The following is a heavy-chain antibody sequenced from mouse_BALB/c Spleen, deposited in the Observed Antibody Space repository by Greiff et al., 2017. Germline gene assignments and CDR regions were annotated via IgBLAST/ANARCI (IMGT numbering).Heavy chain of an antibody. CDR1: GFTFSDYY. Sequence: EVQVVESGGGLVKPGGSLKLSCAASGFTFSDYYMYWVRQTPEKRLEWVATISDGGSYTYYPDSVKGRFTISRDNAKNNLYLQMSSLKSEDTAMYYCATSYYGSSYPFAYWGQGTLVTGSA. CDR3: ATSYYGSSYPFAY. CDR2: ISDGGSYT. J-gene: IGHJ3*01. D-gene: IGHD1-1*01. V-gene: IGHV5-4*02.